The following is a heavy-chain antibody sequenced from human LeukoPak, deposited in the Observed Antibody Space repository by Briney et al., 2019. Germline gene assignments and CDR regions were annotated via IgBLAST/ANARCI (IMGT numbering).Heavy chain of an antibody. V-gene: IGHV4-34*01. J-gene: IGHJ6*03. D-gene: IGHD2-2*01. Sequence: KASETLSLTCAVYGGSFSGYYWSWIRQPPGKGLEWIGEINHSGSTNYNPSLKSRVTISVDTSKNQFSLKLSSVTAADTAVYYCARRRVPAAIYYYYYMDVWGKGTTVTVSS. CDR1: GGSFSGYY. CDR2: INHSGST. CDR3: ARRRVPAAIYYYYYMDV.